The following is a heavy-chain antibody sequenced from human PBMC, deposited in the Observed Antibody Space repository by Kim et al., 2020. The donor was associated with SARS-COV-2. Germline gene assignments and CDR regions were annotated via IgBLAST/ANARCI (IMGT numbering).Heavy chain of an antibody. D-gene: IGHD5-12*01. CDR3: AREVNEMATIPFDY. V-gene: IGHV3-48*02. J-gene: IGHJ4*02. Sequence: ADSVTGRLPISRDNAKNSLYLQMNSLRDEDTAVYYCAREVNEMATIPFDYWGQGTLVTVSS.